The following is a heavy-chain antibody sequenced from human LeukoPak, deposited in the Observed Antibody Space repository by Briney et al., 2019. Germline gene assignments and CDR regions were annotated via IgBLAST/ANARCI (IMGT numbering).Heavy chain of an antibody. CDR2: IIPIFGTA. V-gene: IGHV1-69*13. Sequence: ASVKVSCTASGGTFSSYAISWVRQAPGQGLEWMGGIIPIFGTANYAQKFQGRVTITADESTSTAYMELSSLRSEDTAVYYRARAGWYQAFDIWGQGTMVTVSS. CDR1: GGTFSSYA. D-gene: IGHD2-2*01. J-gene: IGHJ3*02. CDR3: ARAGWYQAFDI.